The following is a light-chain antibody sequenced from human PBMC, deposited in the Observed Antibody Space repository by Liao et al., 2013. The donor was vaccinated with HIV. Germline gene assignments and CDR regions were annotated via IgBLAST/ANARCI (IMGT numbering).Light chain of an antibody. V-gene: IGLV3-1*01. CDR3: QTWHSTTVA. Sequence: SNDLTQPPTVSVSPGQTAIITCSGQDLESGYTSWFQQKPGQSPVLVMYQSDRRPSGIPERFSASHSGNTATLTISGAQALDEADYFCQTWHSTTVAFGGGTKLTVL. J-gene: IGLJ2*01. CDR2: QSD. CDR1: DLESGY.